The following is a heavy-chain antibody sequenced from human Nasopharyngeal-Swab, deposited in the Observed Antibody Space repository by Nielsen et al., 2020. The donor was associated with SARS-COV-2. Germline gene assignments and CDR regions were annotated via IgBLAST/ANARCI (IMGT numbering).Heavy chain of an antibody. D-gene: IGHD6-19*01. CDR3: ARSPRSYSSGWYYAFDI. J-gene: IGHJ3*02. CDR1: GGSISSYY. CDR2: IYYSGST. Sequence: SETLSLTCTVSGGSISSYYWSWIRQPPGKGLEWIGYIYYSGSTNYKPSLKRPFTISVDTSKNQFSLKLSSVTAADTAVYYCARSPRSYSSGWYYAFDIWGQGTMVTVSS. V-gene: IGHV4-59*01.